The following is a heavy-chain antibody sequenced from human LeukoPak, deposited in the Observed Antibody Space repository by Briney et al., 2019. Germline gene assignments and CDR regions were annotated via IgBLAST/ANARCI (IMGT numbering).Heavy chain of an antibody. CDR1: GFTFSSYS. CDR3: ARDPGIVGASYFDY. J-gene: IGHJ4*02. D-gene: IGHD1-26*01. CDR2: ISCSSSYI. Sequence: PGGSLRLSCAASGFTFSSYSMNWVRQAPGKGLEWVSSISCSSSYIYYADSVKGRFTISRDNAKNSLYLQMNSLRAEDTAVYYCARDPGIVGASYFDYWGQGTLVTVSS. V-gene: IGHV3-21*01.